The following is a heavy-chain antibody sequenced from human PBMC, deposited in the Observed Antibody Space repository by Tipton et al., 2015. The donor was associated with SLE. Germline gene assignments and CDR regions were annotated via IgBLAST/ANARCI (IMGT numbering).Heavy chain of an antibody. CDR1: GGSISSYY. Sequence: TLSLTCTVSGGSISSYYWSWIRQPPGKGLEWIGYIYTSGSTNYNPSLKSRVTISVDTSKNQFSLKLSSVTAADTAVYYCARRGGIGAFDIWGQGTMVTVSS. CDR3: ARRGGIGAFDI. V-gene: IGHV4-4*08. CDR2: IYTSGST. D-gene: IGHD6-13*01. J-gene: IGHJ3*02.